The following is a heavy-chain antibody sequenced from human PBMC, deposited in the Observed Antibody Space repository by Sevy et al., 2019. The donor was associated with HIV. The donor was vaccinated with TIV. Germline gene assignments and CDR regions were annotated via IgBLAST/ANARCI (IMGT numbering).Heavy chain of an antibody. CDR2: ISHDGGKK. Sequence: GGSLRLSCVGSGFIFDDYGMHWVRQAPGKGLEWVALISHDGGKKYYADSVKGRFTISRDNFKNTLYLQMNTLRRDDTAAYFCTKDPPVYGDVPYGMDVWGQGTTVTVSS. D-gene: IGHD4-17*01. V-gene: IGHV3-30*18. J-gene: IGHJ6*02. CDR1: GFIFDDYG. CDR3: TKDPPVYGDVPYGMDV.